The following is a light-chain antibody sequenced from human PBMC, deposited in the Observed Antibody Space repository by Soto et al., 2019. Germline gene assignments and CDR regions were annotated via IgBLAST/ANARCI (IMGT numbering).Light chain of an antibody. J-gene: IGLJ2*01. Sequence: QSALTQPASVSGSPGQSITNSCTGTRSDVGGYNYVSWYQHHPGKAPKLLIYEVTNRPAEVSNRFSGSKSGITASLTISGLQSEDEADYYCSSYTSGSTVIFGGGTKVTVL. CDR2: EVT. CDR1: RSDVGGYNY. CDR3: SSYTSGSTVI. V-gene: IGLV2-14*01.